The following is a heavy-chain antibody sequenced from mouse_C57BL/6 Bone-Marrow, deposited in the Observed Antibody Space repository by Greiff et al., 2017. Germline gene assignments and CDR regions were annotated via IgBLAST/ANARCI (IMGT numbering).Heavy chain of an antibody. J-gene: IGHJ4*01. V-gene: IGHV5-4*03. CDR1: GFTFSSYA. Sequence: EVNLVESGGGLVKPGGSLKLSCAASGFTFSSYAMSWVRQTPEKRLEWVATISDGGSYTYYPDNVKGRFTISRDNAKNNLYLQMSHLKSEDTAMYYCARQPLYAMDYWGQGTSVTVSS. CDR2: ISDGGSYT. CDR3: ARQPLYAMDY.